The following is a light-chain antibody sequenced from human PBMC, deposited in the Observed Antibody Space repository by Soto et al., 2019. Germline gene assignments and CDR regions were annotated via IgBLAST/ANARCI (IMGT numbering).Light chain of an antibody. J-gene: IGKJ4*01. CDR2: EAS. Sequence: EIVLTQSPATLSLSPGERATLSCRASQSVGNNLAWYQQKPGQAPGLLIYEASTRATGIPARFSGSGSGRDFTLTISSLEPEDFAVYYCQQHANWPLTFGGGTKVEIK. CDR3: QQHANWPLT. V-gene: IGKV3-11*02. CDR1: QSVGNN.